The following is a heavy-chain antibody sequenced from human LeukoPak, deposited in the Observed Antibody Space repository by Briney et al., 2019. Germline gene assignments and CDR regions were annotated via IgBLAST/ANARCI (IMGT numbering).Heavy chain of an antibody. V-gene: IGHV5-10-1*01. D-gene: IGHD3-3*01. CDR1: RYSFTSYW. J-gene: IGHJ4*02. Sequence: GESLKISCKGSRYSFTSYWISWVRQMPGKGLEWMGRIDPSDSYTNYSPSFQGHVTISADKSISTAYLQWSSLKASDTAMYYCAAARITIFGVVITLGYWGQGTLVTVSS. CDR2: IDPSDSYT. CDR3: AAARITIFGVVITLGY.